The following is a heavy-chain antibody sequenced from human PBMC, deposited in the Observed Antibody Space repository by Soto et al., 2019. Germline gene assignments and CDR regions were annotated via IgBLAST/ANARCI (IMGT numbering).Heavy chain of an antibody. Sequence: GGSLRLSCAASGFTFSSYGMHWVRQAPGKGLEWVAVIWYDGSNKYYADSVKGRFTISRDNSKNTLYLQMNSLRAEDTAVYYCARDLPYGDCSGGSCGLQGGPQYYFDYWGQGTLVTVSS. V-gene: IGHV3-33*01. CDR1: GFTFSSYG. CDR3: ARDLPYGDCSGGSCGLQGGPQYYFDY. J-gene: IGHJ4*02. D-gene: IGHD2-15*01. CDR2: IWYDGSNK.